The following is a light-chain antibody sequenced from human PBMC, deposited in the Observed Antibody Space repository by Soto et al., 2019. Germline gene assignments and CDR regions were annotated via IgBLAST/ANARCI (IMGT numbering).Light chain of an antibody. CDR3: ISYAGSSIWV. V-gene: IGLV2-8*01. CDR2: DVS. Sequence: QSALTQPPSASGSPGQSVTISCTGTSSDVGAYNYVSWYQQHPGKAPKLMIYDVSKRPSGVPVRFSGSKSGNTASLPVSGIPAEDEADFYCISYAGSSIWVFGGGTKVTVL. J-gene: IGLJ3*02. CDR1: SSDVGAYNY.